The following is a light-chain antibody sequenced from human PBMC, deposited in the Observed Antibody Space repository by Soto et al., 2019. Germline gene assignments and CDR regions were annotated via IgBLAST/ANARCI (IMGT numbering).Light chain of an antibody. V-gene: IGKV1-5*03. CDR2: KAS. J-gene: IGKJ2*01. CDR3: QQYDTYYT. CDR1: QTISSW. Sequence: DVHMTPSPSSLSASVGDRVTITCRASQTISSWLAWYQQKPGKAPKLLIYKASTLKSGVPSRFSGSGSGTEFTLTINSLQPDDFATYYCQQYDTYYTFGQGTKVDIK.